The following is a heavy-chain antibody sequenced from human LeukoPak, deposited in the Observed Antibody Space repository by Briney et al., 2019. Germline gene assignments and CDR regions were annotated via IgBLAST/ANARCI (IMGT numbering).Heavy chain of an antibody. D-gene: IGHD6-19*01. V-gene: IGHV4-4*07. CDR1: GGSISSYY. CDR2: IYSSGST. Sequence: SETLSLTCTVSGGSISSYYWSWIRQPAGKGLEWIGRIYSSGSTDYNPSLKSRVTMSVDTSKNKFSLKLSSVTAADTAVYYCARGVVAVAGRVFDYWGQGTLVTVSS. J-gene: IGHJ4*02. CDR3: ARGVVAVAGRVFDY.